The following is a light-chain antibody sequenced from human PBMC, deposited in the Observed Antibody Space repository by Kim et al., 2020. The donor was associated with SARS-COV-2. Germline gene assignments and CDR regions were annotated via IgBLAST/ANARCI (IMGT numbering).Light chain of an antibody. Sequence: QSALTQPPSASGSPGQSVTISCTGTSSDVGGYNSVSWYQQHPGKAPKVMIYEVNKRPSGVPDRFSGSKSGNTASLTVSGLETEDEADYYCSSYGGSNNLIFGGGTQLTVL. CDR3: SSYGGSNNLI. CDR1: SSDVGGYNS. CDR2: EVN. V-gene: IGLV2-8*01. J-gene: IGLJ2*01.